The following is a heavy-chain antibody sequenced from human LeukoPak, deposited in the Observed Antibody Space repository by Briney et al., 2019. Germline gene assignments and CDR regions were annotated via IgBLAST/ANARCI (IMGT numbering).Heavy chain of an antibody. CDR3: AREDRDPGASRESGYSNSPARYYYYMDV. V-gene: IGHV1-18*01. D-gene: IGHD5-18*01. CDR2: ISAYNGNT. J-gene: IGHJ6*03. Sequence: GASVKVSCKASGYTFTSYGISWVRQAPGQGLEWMGWISAYNGNTNYAQKLQGRVTMTTDTSTSTAYMELRSLRSDVTAVYYCAREDRDPGASRESGYSNSPARYYYYMDVWGKGTTVTVSS. CDR1: GYTFTSYG.